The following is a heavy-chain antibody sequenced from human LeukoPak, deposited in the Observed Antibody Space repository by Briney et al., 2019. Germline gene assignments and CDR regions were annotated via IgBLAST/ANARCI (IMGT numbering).Heavy chain of an antibody. J-gene: IGHJ6*04. CDR1: GFTFSSYA. V-gene: IGHV3-30-3*01. Sequence: GGSLRLSCAASGFTFSSYAMHWVRQAPGKGLEWVAVISYDGSNKYYADSVKGRFTISRDNSKNTLYLQMNSLRAEDTAVYYCARAGYCSGTSCLDVWGKGTTVTVSS. CDR2: ISYDGSNK. CDR3: ARAGYCSGTSCLDV. D-gene: IGHD2-2*01.